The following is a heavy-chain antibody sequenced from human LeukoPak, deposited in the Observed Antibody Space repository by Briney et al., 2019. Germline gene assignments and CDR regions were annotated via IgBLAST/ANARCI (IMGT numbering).Heavy chain of an antibody. CDR1: GFTFSSYA. CDR2: ISYDGGNK. CDR3: AKVGLPVTTILDYFDY. J-gene: IGHJ4*02. D-gene: IGHD4-11*01. V-gene: IGHV3-30*18. Sequence: PGRSLRLSCAASGFTFSSYAMHWVRQAPGKGLEWVADISYDGGNKYYADSVKGRFTISRDNSKNTLYLQMNSLRVEDTAVYYCAKVGLPVTTILDYFDYWGQGTLVTVSS.